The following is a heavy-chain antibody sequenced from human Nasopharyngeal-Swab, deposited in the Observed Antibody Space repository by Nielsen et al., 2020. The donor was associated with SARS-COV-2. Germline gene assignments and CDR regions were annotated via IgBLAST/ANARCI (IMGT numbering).Heavy chain of an antibody. CDR1: GFIFHSFA. D-gene: IGHD6-19*01. V-gene: IGHV3-33*08. J-gene: IGHJ4*02. CDR3: AREVLAVADNWRYFDY. CDR2: IWYDGSNK. Sequence: GESLKISCAASGFIFHSFAMHWVRQSPGKGLEWVAVIWYDGSNKYYADSVKGRFTISRDNSKNTLYLQMNSLRAEDTAVYYCAREVLAVADNWRYFDYWGQGTLVTVSS.